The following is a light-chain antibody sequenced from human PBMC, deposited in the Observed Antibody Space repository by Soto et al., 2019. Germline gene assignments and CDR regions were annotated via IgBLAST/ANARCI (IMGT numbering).Light chain of an antibody. J-gene: IGKJ1*01. CDR1: QTIINS. Sequence: DIQMTQSPSSLSASVGDEITITCRASQTIINSLNWYQQQPGKAPKLLISTTSTLATAVPSRFSGNGSGTDFTLTIRNLQPEDFETYLCQQSFIKPWTFGQGTKVDIK. CDR2: TTS. V-gene: IGKV1-39*01. CDR3: QQSFIKPWT.